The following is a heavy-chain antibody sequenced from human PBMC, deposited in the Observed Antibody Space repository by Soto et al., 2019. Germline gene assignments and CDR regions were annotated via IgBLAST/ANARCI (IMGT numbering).Heavy chain of an antibody. CDR3: VKDESINWYSGHFRH. Sequence: SLRLSCAASGFTFDDYAMHWVRQVPGKGLEWVSVINWNSGSIGYADSVKGRFAISRDNAKNSLHLQMNSLRAEDTAFYYCVKDESINWYSGHFRHWGQGTLVTVSS. CDR1: GFTFDDYA. CDR2: INWNSGSI. V-gene: IGHV3-9*01. J-gene: IGHJ1*01. D-gene: IGHD6-13*01.